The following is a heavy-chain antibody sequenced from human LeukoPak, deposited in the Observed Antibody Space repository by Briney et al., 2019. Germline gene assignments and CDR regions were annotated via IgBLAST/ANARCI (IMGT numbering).Heavy chain of an antibody. CDR3: ARHIVVQYYFDY. CDR2: IYTSGST. CDR1: GGSISSYY. Sequence: PSETLSLTCTVSGGSISSYYWSWIRQPPGKGLEWIGYIYTSGSTNYNPSLKSRVTISVDTSKNQCSLKLSSVTAADTAVYYCARHIVVQYYFDYWGQGTLVTVSS. V-gene: IGHV4-4*09. J-gene: IGHJ4*02. D-gene: IGHD2-15*01.